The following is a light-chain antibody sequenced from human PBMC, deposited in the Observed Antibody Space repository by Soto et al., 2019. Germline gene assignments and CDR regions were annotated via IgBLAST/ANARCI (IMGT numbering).Light chain of an antibody. CDR1: QSLFHNSNNKNC. V-gene: IGKV4-1*01. CDR2: WAS. Sequence: DIVLTQSPDSLALSLGERATINCKSSQSLFHNSNNKNCLAWYRQKPGQPPELLIYWASTREFGVPDRFSGSGFGTDFTLTLSSLQAEDVAVYYCQQYYSPLPTFGQGNRLEIK. J-gene: IGKJ2*01. CDR3: QQYYSPLPT.